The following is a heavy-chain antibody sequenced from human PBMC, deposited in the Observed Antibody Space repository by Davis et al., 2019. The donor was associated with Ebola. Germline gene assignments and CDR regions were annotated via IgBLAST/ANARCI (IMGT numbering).Heavy chain of an antibody. Sequence: GGSLRLSCAASGFTFSNAWMSWVRQASGKGLEWVGRIRSKANSYATAYAASVKGRFTISRDDSKNTAYLQMNSLKTEDTAVYYCTKNGERGVDYWGQGTLVTVSS. CDR3: TKNGERGVDY. V-gene: IGHV3-73*01. D-gene: IGHD3-10*01. CDR1: GFTFSNAW. CDR2: IRSKANSYAT. J-gene: IGHJ4*02.